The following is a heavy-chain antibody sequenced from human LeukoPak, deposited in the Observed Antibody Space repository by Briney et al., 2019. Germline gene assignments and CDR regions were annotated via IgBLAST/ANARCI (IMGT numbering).Heavy chain of an antibody. J-gene: IGHJ3*02. CDR3: HSYYYGSGSYSSDAFDI. V-gene: IGHV3-23*01. CDR1: GFTFSSYA. CDR2: ISGSGGST. Sequence: PGGSLRLSCAASGFTFSSYAMSWVRQAPGKGLEWVSAISGSGGSTYYADSVKGRFTISRDNSKNTLYLQMNSLRAEDTAVYYCHSYYYGSGSYSSDAFDIWGQGTMVTVSS. D-gene: IGHD3-10*01.